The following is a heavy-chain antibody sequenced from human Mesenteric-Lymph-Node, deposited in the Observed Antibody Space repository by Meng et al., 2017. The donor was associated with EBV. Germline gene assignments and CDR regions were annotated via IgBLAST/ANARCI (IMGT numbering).Heavy chain of an antibody. J-gene: IGHJ4*02. Sequence: QIHLAASGGGVVQPGRSLRLSCAASGFTFTDYSIHWVRQTPGEGLEWVAITSHDGGNSYYSDSVRGRFTISKDTSKNTLYLQMNSLRAEDTAVYHCARGAVTGTLDYWGQGSLVTVSS. D-gene: IGHD6-19*01. CDR1: GFTFTDYS. CDR2: TSHDGGNS. CDR3: ARGAVTGTLDY. V-gene: IGHV3-30*14.